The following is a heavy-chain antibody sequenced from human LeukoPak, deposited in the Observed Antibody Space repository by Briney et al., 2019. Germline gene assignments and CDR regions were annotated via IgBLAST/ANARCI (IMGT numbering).Heavy chain of an antibody. CDR1: GFTFSSYAM. D-gene: IGHD3-10*01. CDR2: IYHSGST. CDR3: ASYGLGYFEL. Sequence: PGGSLRLSCAASGFTFSSYAMSWVRQPPGKGLEWIGEIYHSGSTNYNPSLKSRVTISVDKSKNQFSLKLSSVTAADTAVYYCASYGLGYFELWGRGTLVTVFS. V-gene: IGHV4-4*02. J-gene: IGHJ2*01.